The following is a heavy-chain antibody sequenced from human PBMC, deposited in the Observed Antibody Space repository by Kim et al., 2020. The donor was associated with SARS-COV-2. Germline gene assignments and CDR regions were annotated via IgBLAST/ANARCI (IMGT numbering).Heavy chain of an antibody. J-gene: IGHJ4*02. V-gene: IGHV1-58*01. CDR2: IVVGSGNT. CDR3: AASFYYDSSGYPLGGGYFDY. Sequence: SVKVSCKASGFTFTSSAVQWVRQARGQRLEWIGWIVVGSGNTNYAQKFQERVTITRDMSTSTAYMELSSLRSEDTAVYYCAASFYYDSSGYPLGGGYFDYWGQGTWSPSPQ. CDR1: GFTFTSSA. D-gene: IGHD3-22*01.